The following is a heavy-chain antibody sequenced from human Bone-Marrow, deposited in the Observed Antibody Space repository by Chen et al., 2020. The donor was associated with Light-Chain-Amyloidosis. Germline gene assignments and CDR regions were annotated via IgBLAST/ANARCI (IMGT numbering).Heavy chain of an antibody. Sequence: QVELQQWGAGLLKPSETLSFTCGIHNGAFGDDYWTWIRQPPGKGLQWIAEINHSGSANYNSSLKSRTTISVDKSKNQFSLSLSSVTAADTAIYFCARDTHYDFQNGPLSWFDPWGRGALVTVSS. CDR3: ARDTHYDFQNGPLSWFDP. V-gene: IGHV4-34*01. CDR2: INHSGSA. D-gene: IGHD3-3*01. J-gene: IGHJ5*02. CDR1: NGAFGDDY.